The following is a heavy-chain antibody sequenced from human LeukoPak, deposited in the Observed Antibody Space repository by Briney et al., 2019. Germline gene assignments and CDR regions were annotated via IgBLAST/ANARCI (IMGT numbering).Heavy chain of an antibody. Sequence: PGGSLRLSCAASGFTFSSYAMSWVRQAPGKGLEWVSAISGSGGSTYYADSVKGRFTISRDNAKNSLYLQMNSLRAEDTAVYYCARGWYYFDYWGQGTLVTVSS. CDR1: GFTFSSYA. V-gene: IGHV3-23*01. CDR3: ARGWYYFDY. J-gene: IGHJ4*02. CDR2: ISGSGGST. D-gene: IGHD2-15*01.